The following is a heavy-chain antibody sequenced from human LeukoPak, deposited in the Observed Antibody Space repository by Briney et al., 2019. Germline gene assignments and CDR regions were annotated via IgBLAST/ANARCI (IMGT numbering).Heavy chain of an antibody. CDR1: GFSLSDYW. CDR2: ITSDGSTS. D-gene: IGHD3-16*01. J-gene: IGHJ4*01. Sequence: GGSLRLSCVGSGFSLSDYWMHWVRQTPGKGLMWVSRITSDGSTSWYADSVKGRFTVSRDNAKNTLFLEMNSLRDEDTAVYYCAGDYIWGRLFWGQGTLVTVSS. V-gene: IGHV3-74*01. CDR3: AGDYIWGRLF.